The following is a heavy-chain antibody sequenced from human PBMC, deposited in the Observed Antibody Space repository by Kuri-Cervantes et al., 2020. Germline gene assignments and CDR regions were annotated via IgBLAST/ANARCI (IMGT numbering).Heavy chain of an antibody. CDR3: ARGRQDYDILTGYYSAIYFDY. J-gene: IGHJ4*02. CDR2: IYSGGST. CDR1: GFTVSSNY. D-gene: IGHD3-9*01. Sequence: ETLSLTCAASGFTVSSNYMSWVRQAPGKGLEWVSVIYSGGSTYYADSVKGRFTISRGNSKNTLYLQMNSLRAEDTAVYYCARGRQDYDILTGYYSAIYFDYWGQGTLVTVSS. V-gene: IGHV3-53*01.